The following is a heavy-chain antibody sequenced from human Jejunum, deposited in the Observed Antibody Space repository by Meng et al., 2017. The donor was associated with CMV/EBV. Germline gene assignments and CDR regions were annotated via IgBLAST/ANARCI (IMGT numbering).Heavy chain of an antibody. CDR1: YTFDAHY. V-gene: IGHV1-2*02. CDR2: INPDSGGT. CDR3: ARDLRFLGRSYGMDV. Sequence: YTFDAHYLHWVRQAPGQGLEWMGWINPDSGGTNYAQTFSGRVTMIWDTSISTAYMELNRLRSDDTAVYYCARDLRFLGRSYGMDVWGQGTTVTVSS. D-gene: IGHD3-3*01. J-gene: IGHJ6*02.